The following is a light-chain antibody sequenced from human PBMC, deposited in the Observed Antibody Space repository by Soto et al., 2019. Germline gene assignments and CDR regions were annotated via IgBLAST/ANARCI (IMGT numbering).Light chain of an antibody. Sequence: EIQLTQSPSFLSASAGDRATITCRASQGINSYLAWYQQKPGKAPKLLIYAASTLQSGVPSRFSGSGSGTEYTLTISSLQPEDFATYYCQQYNSQWTFGQGTKVDIK. CDR3: QQYNSQWT. J-gene: IGKJ1*01. V-gene: IGKV1-9*01. CDR1: QGINSY. CDR2: AAS.